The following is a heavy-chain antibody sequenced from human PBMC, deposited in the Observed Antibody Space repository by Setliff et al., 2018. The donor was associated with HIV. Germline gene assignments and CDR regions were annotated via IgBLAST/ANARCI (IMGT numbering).Heavy chain of an antibody. CDR1: GFNFKSGW. V-gene: IGHV3-15*01. CDR3: STGPSGVSYGIADF. J-gene: IGHJ4*02. CDR2: IKSNSDGGTS. Sequence: GGSLRLSCVVSGFNFKSGWMTWVRQAPGKGLEWVGRIKSNSDGGTSDYAAAVKDRFSFSRDDSKSILYLQMNSLEIEDTAVYFCSTGPSGVSYGIADFWGPGTLVTVSS. D-gene: IGHD3-10*01.